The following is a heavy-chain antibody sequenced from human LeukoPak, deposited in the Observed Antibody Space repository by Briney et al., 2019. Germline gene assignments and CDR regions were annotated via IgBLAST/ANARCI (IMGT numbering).Heavy chain of an antibody. CDR3: TRLPSPRWVFDV. D-gene: IGHD6-13*01. CDR2: IKTKPDNYAT. J-gene: IGHJ3*01. Sequence: PGGSLRLSCAASGFTFSGSAIHWVRQASGKGLEWIGRIKTKPDNYATAFAASVKGRFTISRDDSKNTAYLQMYSLKTEDTAVYYCTRLPSPRWVFDVWGQGTVVTVSS. V-gene: IGHV3-73*01. CDR1: GFTFSGSA.